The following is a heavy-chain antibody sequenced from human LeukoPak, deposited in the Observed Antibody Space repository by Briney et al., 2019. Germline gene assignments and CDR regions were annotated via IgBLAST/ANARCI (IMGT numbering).Heavy chain of an antibody. CDR3: ARDRIGCLGFDY. V-gene: IGHV1-18*01. D-gene: IGHD5/OR15-5a*01. J-gene: IGHJ4*02. Sequence: GASVKVSCKASGYTFTNYGISWVRQAPGQGLEWMGWVSAYADDTNYVQKFRGRITMTTDTSTSTAYVELRSLRSDDTAVYYCARDRIGCLGFDYWGQGTLVTVSS. CDR1: GYTFTNYG. CDR2: VSAYADDT.